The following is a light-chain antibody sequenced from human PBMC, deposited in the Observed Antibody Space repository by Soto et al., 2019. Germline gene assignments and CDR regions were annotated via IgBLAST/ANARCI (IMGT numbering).Light chain of an antibody. CDR2: AAS. V-gene: IGKV1-27*01. Sequence: DIQMTQSPSSLSASVGDRVTITCRASHDINNYLAWYQQKPGRVPKLLIYAASTLQTGVHSRFSGSGSGTVFTLTIDSLQPDDVATYYCQKYNSAPNTFGRGTRLEIK. J-gene: IGKJ2*01. CDR1: HDINNY. CDR3: QKYNSAPNT.